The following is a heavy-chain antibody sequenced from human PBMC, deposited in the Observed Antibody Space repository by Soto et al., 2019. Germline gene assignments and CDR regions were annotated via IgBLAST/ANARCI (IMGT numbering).Heavy chain of an antibody. CDR1: GGSINSGGYY. V-gene: IGHV4-31*03. CDR3: ARGGIAGHWFDP. J-gene: IGHJ5*02. Sequence: QVQLQESGPGLVKPSQTLSLTCTVSGGSINSGGYYYSWIRQHLGQGLEWVGYIFHSGSTLSNPSLRSRVTLSADTSKNQLSLKLTSVTAADTAVYYCARGGIAGHWFDPWGQGTLVTVSA. D-gene: IGHD2-15*01. CDR2: IFHSGST.